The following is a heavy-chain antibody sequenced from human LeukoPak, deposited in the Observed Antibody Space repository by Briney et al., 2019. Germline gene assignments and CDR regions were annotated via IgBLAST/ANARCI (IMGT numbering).Heavy chain of an antibody. CDR3: AKPWYSGPEDY. J-gene: IGHJ4*02. CDR2: ISNSGDST. V-gene: IGHV3-23*01. CDR1: GLTFSGYA. D-gene: IGHD6-13*01. Sequence: GGSLRLSCAASGLTFSGYAMSWVRQAPGKGLEWVSAISNSGDSTYYADSVKGRFVTSRDNSINTLYLQMNSLTAEDTALYYCAKPWYSGPEDYWGQGALVTVSS.